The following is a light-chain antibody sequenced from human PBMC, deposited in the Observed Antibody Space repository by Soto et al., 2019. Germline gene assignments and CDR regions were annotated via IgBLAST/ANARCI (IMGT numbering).Light chain of an antibody. J-gene: IGKJ2*01. V-gene: IGKV3-20*01. CDR2: GAS. CDR3: QHYCHSPTFN. CDR1: QSVSSSY. Sequence: EIVLTQSPGPLSLSPGERATLSCRASQSVSSSYLAWYQQKPGQAPRLLIYGASSRATGIPDRFSGSGSGTDFTHTISRLEPEDFAVYLCQHYCHSPTFNFGQGTKVEIK.